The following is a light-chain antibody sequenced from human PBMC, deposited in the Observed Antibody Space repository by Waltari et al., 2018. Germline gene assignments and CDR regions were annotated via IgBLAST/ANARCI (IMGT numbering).Light chain of an antibody. V-gene: IGKV1-5*03. CDR1: QSINNW. Sequence: IHMTQSPSTLSASVGDRVSITCRASQSINNWLAWYQQKSGKAPKLLLYKASSLESGVPSRFSGSGYGTEFTLTISSLQPDDFATYYCQQYTGYSYTFGQGTKLEIK. CDR2: KAS. CDR3: QQYTGYSYT. J-gene: IGKJ2*01.